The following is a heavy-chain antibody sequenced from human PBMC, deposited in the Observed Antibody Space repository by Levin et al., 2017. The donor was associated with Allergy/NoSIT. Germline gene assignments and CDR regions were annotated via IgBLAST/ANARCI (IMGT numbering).Heavy chain of an antibody. CDR2: IFHTGTT. V-gene: IGHV4-38-2*02. Sequence: SETLSLTCDVSGYSLSSGYYWGWIRQPPGKGLEWVASIFHTGTTYYNPSLKSRVTISVDTSKNQFSLRLSSVTAADTAVYFCARDGLHWNYLTSAFDVWGHGTMVTVSS. J-gene: IGHJ3*01. CDR1: GYSLSSGYY. D-gene: IGHD1-7*01. CDR3: ARDGLHWNYLTSAFDV.